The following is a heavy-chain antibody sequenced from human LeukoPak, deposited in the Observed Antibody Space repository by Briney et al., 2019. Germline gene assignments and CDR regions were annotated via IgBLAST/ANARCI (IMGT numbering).Heavy chain of an antibody. Sequence: GGSLRLSCAASGFTFGNSWVHWVRQAPGKGLVWVSRINADGSTATYADSVKGRFTSSRDNARNTLSLQMNSLTIEDTAVYYCVVVVEPPDSDGFDVWGQGTMITVSS. V-gene: IGHV3-74*01. CDR1: GFTFGNSW. D-gene: IGHD1-14*01. CDR3: VVVVEPPDSDGFDV. CDR2: INADGSTA. J-gene: IGHJ3*01.